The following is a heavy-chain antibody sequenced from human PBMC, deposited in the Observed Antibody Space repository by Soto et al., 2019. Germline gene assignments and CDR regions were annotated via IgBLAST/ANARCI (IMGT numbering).Heavy chain of an antibody. CDR1: GFTVSSYA. V-gene: IGHV3-30-3*01. CDR2: ISYDGSNK. Sequence: QVQLVESGGGVVQPGRSLRLSCAASGFTVSSYAMHWVRQAPGKGLEWVAVISYDGSNKYYADSVKGRFTISRDNSKNTLYLQMNSLRADDTAVYYCAREWARLGDYYYYGMDVWGQGTTVTVSS. CDR3: AREWARLGDYYYYGMDV. D-gene: IGHD3-10*01. J-gene: IGHJ6*02.